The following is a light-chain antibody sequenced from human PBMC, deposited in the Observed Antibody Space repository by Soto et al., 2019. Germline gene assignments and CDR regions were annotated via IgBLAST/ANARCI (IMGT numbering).Light chain of an antibody. J-gene: IGLJ2*01. CDR2: GDN. CDR1: SSNIGAGYD. CDR3: QSYDSRLNIAV. Sequence: VVTQPPSVSGAPGQRFTISCTGSSSNIGAGYDVQWYQQFPGTAPKLIIYGDNNRPSRVPDRFSGSKSGTSASLAITGLQAEDEADYYCQSYDSRLNIAVFGGGTKLTVL. V-gene: IGLV1-40*01.